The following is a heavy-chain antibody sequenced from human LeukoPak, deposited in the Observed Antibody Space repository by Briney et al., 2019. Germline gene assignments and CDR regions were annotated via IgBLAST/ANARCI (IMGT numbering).Heavy chain of an antibody. Sequence: ASVKVSCKASGYTFTGYYMHWVRQAPGQGLEWMGWINPNSGGTNYAQKFQGRVTMTRDTSISTAYMELSRLRSDDTAVYYCARDKSYDFWSGYSPFDYWGQGTLVTVSS. CDR3: ARDKSYDFWSGYSPFDY. D-gene: IGHD3-3*01. V-gene: IGHV1-2*02. J-gene: IGHJ4*02. CDR2: INPNSGGT. CDR1: GYTFTGYY.